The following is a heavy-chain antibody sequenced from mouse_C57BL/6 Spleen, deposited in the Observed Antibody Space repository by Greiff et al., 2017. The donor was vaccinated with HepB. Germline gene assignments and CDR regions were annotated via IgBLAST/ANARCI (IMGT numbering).Heavy chain of an antibody. Sequence: QVQLQQPGAELVRPGSSVKLSCKASGYTFTSYWMHWVKQRPIQGLEWIGNIDPSDSETHYNQKFKDKATFTVDKSSSTAYMQLSSLTSEDSAVYYCAREDDGYYVGFAYWGQGTLVTVSA. V-gene: IGHV1-52*01. J-gene: IGHJ3*01. CDR2: IDPSDSET. CDR1: GYTFTSYW. CDR3: AREDDGYYVGFAY. D-gene: IGHD2-3*01.